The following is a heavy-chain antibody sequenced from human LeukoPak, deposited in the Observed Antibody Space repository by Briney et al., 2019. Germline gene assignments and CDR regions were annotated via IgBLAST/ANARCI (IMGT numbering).Heavy chain of an antibody. V-gene: IGHV1-8*01. D-gene: IGHD2-2*01. J-gene: IGHJ4*02. CDR3: ARSRSRAFDY. Sequence: ASVKVSCKASGYTFTSYDINWVRQATGQGLEWMGWMNPNSGNTGYAQKIQGRATMTRNTSISTAYMELSSLRSEDTAVYYCARSRSRAFDYWGQGTLVTVSS. CDR2: MNPNSGNT. CDR1: GYTFTSYD.